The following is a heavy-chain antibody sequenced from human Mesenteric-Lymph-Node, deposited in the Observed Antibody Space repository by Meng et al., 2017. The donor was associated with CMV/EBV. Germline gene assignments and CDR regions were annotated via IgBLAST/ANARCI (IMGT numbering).Heavy chain of an antibody. Sequence: GGSLRLSCAASGFTFSSYSMNWVRQAPGKGLEWVSSISSSSSYIYYADSVKGRFTISRDNAKNSLYLQMNSLRAEDTAVYYCVRWSVAGDNWFDPWGQGTLVTVSS. J-gene: IGHJ5*02. CDR1: GFTFSSYS. V-gene: IGHV3-21*01. CDR3: VRWSVAGDNWFDP. D-gene: IGHD6-19*01. CDR2: ISSSSSYI.